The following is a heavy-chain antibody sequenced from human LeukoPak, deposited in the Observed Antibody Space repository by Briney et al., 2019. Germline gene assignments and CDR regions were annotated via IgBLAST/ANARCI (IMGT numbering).Heavy chain of an antibody. Sequence: SETLSLTCAVYGGSFSGYYWSWIRQPPEKGLEWIGEINHSGSTNYNPSLKSRVTISVDTSKNQFSLKLSSVTAADTAVYYCAHGGDDAFDIWGQGTMVTVSS. D-gene: IGHD3-16*01. CDR1: GGSFSGYY. J-gene: IGHJ3*02. CDR3: AHGGDDAFDI. CDR2: INHSGST. V-gene: IGHV4-34*01.